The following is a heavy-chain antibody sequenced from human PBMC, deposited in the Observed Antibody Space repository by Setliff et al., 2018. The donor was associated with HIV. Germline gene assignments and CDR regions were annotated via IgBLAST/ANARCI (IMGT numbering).Heavy chain of an antibody. Sequence: SETLSLTCTASGGSISSYYWSWIRQPAGKGLEWIGRIYTSGSTNYNPSLKSRVTMSVDTSKNQFSLKLSSVTAADTAVYYCARDRYYDSSGYIPFDIWGQGTMVTVSS. D-gene: IGHD3-22*01. J-gene: IGHJ3*02. CDR1: GGSISSYY. CDR3: ARDRYYDSSGYIPFDI. V-gene: IGHV4-4*07. CDR2: IYTSGST.